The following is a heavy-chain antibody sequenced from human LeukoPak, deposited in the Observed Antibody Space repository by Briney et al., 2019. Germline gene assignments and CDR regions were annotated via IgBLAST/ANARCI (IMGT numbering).Heavy chain of an antibody. CDR1: SYTFNKYG. J-gene: IGHJ6*02. D-gene: IGHD3-10*01. CDR2: ISGYNGNT. Sequence: ASVKVSCKASSYTFNKYGVSWVRQAPVQGLEWMGWISGYNGNTDYAQKFQDRVTMTTDTSTSTVYLELRSLRSDDTAVYYCAREYVRGYYYYYGMDVWGQGTTVTVSS. V-gene: IGHV1-18*01. CDR3: AREYVRGYYYYYGMDV.